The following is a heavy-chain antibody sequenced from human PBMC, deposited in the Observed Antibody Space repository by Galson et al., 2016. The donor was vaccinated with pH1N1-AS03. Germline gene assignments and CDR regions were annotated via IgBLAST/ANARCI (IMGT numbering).Heavy chain of an antibody. CDR3: ARVGKYFDFWSGYSDFDY. CDR1: GGSITSSSYY. CDR2: ISYSGTI. D-gene: IGHD3-3*01. V-gene: IGHV4-39*01. Sequence: TLSLTCSVSGGSITSSSYYWGWIRQPPGKGLEWIGTISYSGTIYYRPSLKSRVTMSVDASKNQFSLSLISLTAADTAVYYCARVGKYFDFWSGYSDFDYWGQGTLVTVSS. J-gene: IGHJ4*02.